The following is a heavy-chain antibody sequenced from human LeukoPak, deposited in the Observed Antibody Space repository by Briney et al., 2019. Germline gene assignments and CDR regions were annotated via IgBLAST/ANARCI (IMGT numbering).Heavy chain of an antibody. CDR3: AKASLYGSGSYYRFDY. V-gene: IGHV1-69*13. J-gene: IGHJ4*02. Sequence: PLASVKVSCKASGGTFSSYAISWVRQAPGQGIEWMGGIIPIFGTANYAQKFQGRVTITADESTSTAYMELSSLRSEDTAVYYCAKASLYGSGSYYRFDYWGQGTLVTVSS. CDR2: IIPIFGTA. D-gene: IGHD3-10*01. CDR1: GGTFSSYA.